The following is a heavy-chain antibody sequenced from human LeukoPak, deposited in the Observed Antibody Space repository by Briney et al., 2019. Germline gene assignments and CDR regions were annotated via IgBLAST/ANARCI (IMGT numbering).Heavy chain of an antibody. V-gene: IGHV4-39*07. Sequence: KSSETLSLTCTVSGGSISSSSYYWGWIRQPPGKGLEWIGSIYYSGSTYYNPSLKSRVTISVDTSKNQFSLKLSSVTAADTAVYYCARDAGYCSGGSCPPRQNYYYGMDVWGQGTTVTVSS. CDR1: GGSISSSSYY. D-gene: IGHD2-15*01. CDR2: IYYSGST. J-gene: IGHJ6*02. CDR3: ARDAGYCSGGSCPPRQNYYYGMDV.